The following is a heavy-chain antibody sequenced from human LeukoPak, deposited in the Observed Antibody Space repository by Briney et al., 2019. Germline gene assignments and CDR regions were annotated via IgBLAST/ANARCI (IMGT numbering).Heavy chain of an antibody. CDR1: GFTFSSYD. V-gene: IGHV3-48*04. CDR3: ARVEGPDIVVVVAAALDY. CDR2: ISSSSSTI. J-gene: IGHJ4*02. Sequence: GGSLRLSCAASGFTFSSYDMHWVRQAPGKGLEWVSYISSSSSTIYYADSVKGRFTISRDNAKNSLYLQMNSLRAEDTAVYYCARVEGPDIVVVVAAALDYWGQGTLVTVSS. D-gene: IGHD2-15*01.